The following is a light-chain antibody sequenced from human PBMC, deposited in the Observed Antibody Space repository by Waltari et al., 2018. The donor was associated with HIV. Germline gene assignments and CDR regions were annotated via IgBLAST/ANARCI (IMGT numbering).Light chain of an antibody. CDR2: WAS. V-gene: IGKV4-1*01. CDR1: QSVLYSSNNKNY. J-gene: IGKJ4*02. CDR3: QQYDSTPLT. Sequence: DIVMTQSPDTLAVSLGERATLNCKSSQSVLYSSNNKNYLAWYQQRPGQAPKLLIYWASTRESGVPDRFSGSGSGTDFTRTTSSLQAEDAAVYYCQQYDSTPLTFGGGTKVEI.